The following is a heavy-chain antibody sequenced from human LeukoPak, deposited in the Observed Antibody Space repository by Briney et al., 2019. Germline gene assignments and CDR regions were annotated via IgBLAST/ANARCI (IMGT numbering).Heavy chain of an antibody. CDR1: GFTLSDYS. V-gene: IGHV3-48*01. CDR2: IDSSSGTI. Sequence: GGSLRLSCAASGFTLSDYSMNWVRQAPGKGLQWISFIDSSSGTIFYAESVKGRFTISRDNSKNTLYLQMNSLRAEDTTVYYCARDSTMGGYFDYWGQGTLVTVSS. J-gene: IGHJ4*02. D-gene: IGHD3-16*01. CDR3: ARDSTMGGYFDY.